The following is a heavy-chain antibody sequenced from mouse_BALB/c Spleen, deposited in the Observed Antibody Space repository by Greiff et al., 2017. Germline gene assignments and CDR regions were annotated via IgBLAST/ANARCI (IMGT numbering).Heavy chain of an antibody. V-gene: IGHV5-9-3*01. Sequence: EVQRVESGGGLVKPGGSLKLSCAASGFTFSSYAMSWVRQTPEKRLEWVATISSGGSYTYYPDSVKGRFTISRDNAKNTLYLQMSSLRSEDTAMYYCAREATGFAYWGQGTLVTVSA. CDR1: GFTFSSYA. J-gene: IGHJ3*01. CDR3: AREATGFAY. CDR2: ISSGGSYT. D-gene: IGHD3-2*02.